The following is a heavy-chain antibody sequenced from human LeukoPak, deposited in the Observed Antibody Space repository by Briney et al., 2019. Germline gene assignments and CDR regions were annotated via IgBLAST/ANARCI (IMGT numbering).Heavy chain of an antibody. J-gene: IGHJ4*02. D-gene: IGHD3-10*01. V-gene: IGHV3-48*04. CDR1: GSTFSSHT. Sequence: PGGSLRLSCAASGSTFSSHTMNWVRQAPGKGLEWVSYISSSGNTIYYTDSVKGRFIISRDNAKNSLYLQMNSLRAEDTAVYYCAREGTYYGSGRAETFDYWGQGTLITVSS. CDR3: AREGTYYGSGRAETFDY. CDR2: ISSSGNTI.